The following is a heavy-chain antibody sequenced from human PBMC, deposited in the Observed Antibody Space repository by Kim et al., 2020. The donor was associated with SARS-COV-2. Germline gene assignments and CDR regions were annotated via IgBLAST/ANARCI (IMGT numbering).Heavy chain of an antibody. J-gene: IGHJ4*02. CDR2: INTYSGNT. CDR1: GYTFTTHG. Sequence: ASVKVSCKASGYTFTTHGFSWVRQAPGQGLEWMGWINTYSGNTNYAQKLQGRVSMTTDTSTTTAYMDLRGLRSDDSAVYYCARAVLSGNFYQADYWGQGTLVTVSS. V-gene: IGHV1-18*04. D-gene: IGHD1-26*01. CDR3: ARAVLSGNFYQADY.